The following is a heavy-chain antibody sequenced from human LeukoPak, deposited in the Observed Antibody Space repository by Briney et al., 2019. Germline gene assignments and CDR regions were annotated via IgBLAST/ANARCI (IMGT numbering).Heavy chain of an antibody. CDR3: ARSSPLCSGGSCYSL. J-gene: IGHJ4*02. CDR2: IYYSGST. D-gene: IGHD2-15*01. V-gene: IGHV4-59*08. Sequence: PSETLSLTCTVSGGSISSYYWNWIRQPPGKGLEWIAYIYYSGSTNYNPSLKSRVTISVDTSKNQFSLKLSSVTAADTAVYYCARSSPLCSGGSCYSLWGQGTLVTVSS. CDR1: GGSISSYY.